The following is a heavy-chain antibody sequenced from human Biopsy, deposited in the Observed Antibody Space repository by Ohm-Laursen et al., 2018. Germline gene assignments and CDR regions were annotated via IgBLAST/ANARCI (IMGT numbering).Heavy chain of an antibody. J-gene: IGHJ3*02. Sequence: TPSLTCSVSGGSMTGYEWSWIRLAPGKGLEWIGYIYYSGGTKYNPSLASRVTFSVDMSKSQFFLKLYSVTAADTAVHYCARVEAGTYDALDIWGQGALVAVSA. CDR1: GGSMTGYE. CDR2: IYYSGGT. D-gene: IGHD1-26*01. CDR3: ARVEAGTYDALDI. V-gene: IGHV4-59*01.